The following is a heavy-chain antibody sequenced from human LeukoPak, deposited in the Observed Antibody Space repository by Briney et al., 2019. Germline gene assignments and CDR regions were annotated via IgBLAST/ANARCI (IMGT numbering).Heavy chain of an antibody. CDR2: IIPILGIA. D-gene: IGHD6-13*01. Sequence: GASVKVSCKASGGTFSSYAISWVRQAPGQGLEWMGRIIPILGIANYAQKFQGRVTITADKSTSTAYMELSSLRSEDTAVYYCARVSSSWRRDFDYWGQGTLVTVSS. CDR1: GGTFSSYA. J-gene: IGHJ4*02. CDR3: ARVSSSWRRDFDY. V-gene: IGHV1-69*04.